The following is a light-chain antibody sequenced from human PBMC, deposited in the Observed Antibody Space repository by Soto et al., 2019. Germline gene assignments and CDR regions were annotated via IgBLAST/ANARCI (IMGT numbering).Light chain of an antibody. CDR1: SSDVGGYNY. V-gene: IGLV2-14*01. Sequence: QSALTEPASVSGSPGQSISISCSRTSSDVGGYNYVSWYQQHPGKAPKLIIYDVSNRPSGVSSRFSGSKSGNTASLTISGLQAEDEADYYCSSYARSNIVVFGAGTKVTVL. CDR2: DVS. CDR3: SSYARSNIVV. J-gene: IGLJ2*01.